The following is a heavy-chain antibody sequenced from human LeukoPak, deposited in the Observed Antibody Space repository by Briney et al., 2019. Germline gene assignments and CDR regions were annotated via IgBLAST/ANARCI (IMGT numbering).Heavy chain of an antibody. D-gene: IGHD2-15*01. CDR1: GGSISSYY. V-gene: IGHV4-59*12. CDR2: MQDSGNT. Sequence: SETLSLTCTVSGGSISSYYWSWIRQPPGKGLEWIGYMQDSGNTNYSPSLKSRVTISVDTSKNQFSLKLSSVTAADTAVYYCARGYCSGGSCYSYYYYNYMDVWGKGTTVTVSS. J-gene: IGHJ6*03. CDR3: ARGYCSGGSCYSYYYYNYMDV.